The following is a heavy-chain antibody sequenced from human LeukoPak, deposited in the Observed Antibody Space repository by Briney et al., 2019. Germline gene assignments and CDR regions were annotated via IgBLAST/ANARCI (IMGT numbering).Heavy chain of an antibody. CDR2: IKQDGSEK. CDR1: GFTFSSYW. Sequence: GGSLRLSCAASGFTFSSYWMSWVRQAPGKGLEWVANIKQDGSEKYYVDSVKGRFTISRDNAKNSLYLQMNSMRDEDTAVYYCAREVGIAAAFYYYYGMDVWGQGTTVTVSS. CDR3: AREVGIAAAFYYYYGMDV. J-gene: IGHJ6*02. D-gene: IGHD6-13*01. V-gene: IGHV3-7*01.